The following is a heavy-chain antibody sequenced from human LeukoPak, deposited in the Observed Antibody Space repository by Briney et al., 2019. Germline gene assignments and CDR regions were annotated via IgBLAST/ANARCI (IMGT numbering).Heavy chain of an antibody. CDR3: ARRLRPGYDSSGYFPHAFDI. D-gene: IGHD3-22*01. Sequence: GESLKISCKGSGYTVNTYWIGSVRQMPGKGLEWMGIVYPGDSDTRYSPSFQGQVTISADKSINTAYLQWSSLKASDTAMYYCARRLRPGYDSSGYFPHAFDIWGQGTMVIVSS. CDR1: GYTVNTYW. V-gene: IGHV5-51*01. J-gene: IGHJ3*02. CDR2: VYPGDSDT.